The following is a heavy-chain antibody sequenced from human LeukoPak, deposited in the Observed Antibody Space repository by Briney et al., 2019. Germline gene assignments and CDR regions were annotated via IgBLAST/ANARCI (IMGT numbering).Heavy chain of an antibody. CDR1: GGSISSSSYY. V-gene: IGHV4-61*01. Sequence: SETLSLTCTVSGGSISSSSYYWSWIRQPPGKGLEWIGYIYYSGSTNYNPSLKSRVTISVDTSKNQFSLKLSSVTAADTAVYYCARDLGYSYGYVYWGQGTLVTVSS. D-gene: IGHD5-18*01. CDR2: IYYSGST. J-gene: IGHJ4*02. CDR3: ARDLGYSYGYVY.